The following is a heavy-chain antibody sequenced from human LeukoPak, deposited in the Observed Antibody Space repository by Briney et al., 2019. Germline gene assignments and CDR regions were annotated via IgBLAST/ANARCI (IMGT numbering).Heavy chain of an antibody. CDR1: GFTFSSYS. V-gene: IGHV3-48*01. D-gene: IGHD4-17*01. J-gene: IGHJ3*02. CDR3: ARDTGDYNAFDI. Sequence: GGSLRLSCAASGFTFSSYSMNWVRQAPGKGLEWVSYISSSSSTIYYADPVKGRFTISRDNAKNSLYLQMNSLRAEDTAVYYCARDTGDYNAFDIWGQGTMVTVSS. CDR2: ISSSSSTI.